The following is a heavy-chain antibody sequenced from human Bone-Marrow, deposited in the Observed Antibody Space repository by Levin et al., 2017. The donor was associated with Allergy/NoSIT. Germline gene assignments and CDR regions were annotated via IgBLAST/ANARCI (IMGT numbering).Heavy chain of an antibody. D-gene: IGHD2-15*01. CDR3: ARSNVVVVEATGDFDF. CDR2: IYHTGSS. CDR1: GGSINSGGYY. V-gene: IGHV4-31*03. Sequence: PSQTLSLTCTVSGGSINSGGYYWSWIRQHPVKGLEWIGYIYHTGSSNYNPSLKSRATISVDTSKNQFSLRLNSVTAADTAVYYCARSNVVVVEATGDFDFWGQGTLVTVSS. J-gene: IGHJ4*02.